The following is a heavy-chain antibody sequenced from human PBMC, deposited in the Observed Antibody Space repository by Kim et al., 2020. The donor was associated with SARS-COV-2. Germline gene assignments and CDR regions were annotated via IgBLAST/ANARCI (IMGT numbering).Heavy chain of an antibody. D-gene: IGHD3-9*01. CDR3: ARGSGGYDILTGYYKGLYYFDY. Sequence: TISRDNAKNTLYLQMNSLRAEDTAVYYCARGSGGYDILTGYYKGLYYFDYWGQGTLVTVSS. J-gene: IGHJ4*02. V-gene: IGHV3-53*01.